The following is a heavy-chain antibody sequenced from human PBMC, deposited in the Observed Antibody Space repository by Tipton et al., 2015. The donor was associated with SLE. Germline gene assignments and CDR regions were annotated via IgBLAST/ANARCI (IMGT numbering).Heavy chain of an antibody. CDR3: ARLNDATAIASFDY. CDR2: INHSGST. CDR1: GGSLSGYY. V-gene: IGHV4-34*01. D-gene: IGHD2-21*02. Sequence: TLSLTCAVNGGSLSGYYWVWIRQPPEKGLEWIGEINHSGSTNYNPSLKSRVTISVDTSKNHFSLKLSSVTAADTAVYYCARLNDATAIASFDYWGQGNLVTVSS. J-gene: IGHJ4*02.